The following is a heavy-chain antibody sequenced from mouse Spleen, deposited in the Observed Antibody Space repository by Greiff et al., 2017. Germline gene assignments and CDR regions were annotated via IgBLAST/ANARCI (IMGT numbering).Heavy chain of an antibody. CDR1: GFTFSSYG. CDR2: ISSGGSYT. V-gene: IGHV5-6*02. J-gene: IGHJ4*01. CDR3: ASLPDYLYAMDY. D-gene: IGHD2-4*01. Sequence: DVMLVESGGDLVKPGGSLKLSCAASGFTFSSYGMSWVRQTPDKRLEWVATISSGGSYTYYPDSVKGRFTISRDNAKNTLYLQMSSLKSEDTAMYYCASLPDYLYAMDYWGQGTSVTVSS.